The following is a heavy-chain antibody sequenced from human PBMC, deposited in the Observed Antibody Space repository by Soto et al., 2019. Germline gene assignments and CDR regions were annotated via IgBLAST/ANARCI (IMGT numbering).Heavy chain of an antibody. CDR1: GYALSNFW. CDR3: ARSTRRSPYFDY. V-gene: IGHV5-51*01. J-gene: IGHJ4*02. Sequence: GESLKISCQCSGYALSNFWIGWVRQLPGKGLEWMGIIYPGDHETRYSPSFHGKVTISADKSINTACLQWNSLEASDTAFYFCARSTRRSPYFDYWGQGALVNVSS. D-gene: IGHD2-2*01. CDR2: IYPGDHET.